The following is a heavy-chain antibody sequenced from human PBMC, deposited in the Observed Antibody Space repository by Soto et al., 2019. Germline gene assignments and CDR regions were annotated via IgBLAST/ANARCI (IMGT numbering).Heavy chain of an antibody. J-gene: IGHJ3*02. CDR2: ISGSGGST. CDR3: AKDALAGQWLREDAFDI. Sequence: EVQLLESGGGLVQPGGSLRLSCAASGFTFSSYAMSWVRQAPGKGLEWVSAISGSGGSTYYADSVKGRFTISRDNSKNTLYLQMNSLRAEDTAVYYCAKDALAGQWLREDAFDIWGQGTMVTVSS. D-gene: IGHD6-19*01. CDR1: GFTFSSYA. V-gene: IGHV3-23*01.